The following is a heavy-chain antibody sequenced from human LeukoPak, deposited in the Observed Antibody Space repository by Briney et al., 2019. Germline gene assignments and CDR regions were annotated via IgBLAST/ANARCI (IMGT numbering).Heavy chain of an antibody. CDR1: GFTFSSYA. J-gene: IGHJ4*02. D-gene: IGHD5-18*01. CDR2: IRYDGSNK. V-gene: IGHV3-30*02. CDR3: AKDLYSYGNNYFDY. Sequence: PGGSLRLSCAASGFTFSSYAMHWVRQAPGKGLEWVAFIRYDGSNKNYADSVKGRFTISRDNSKNTLYLQMNSLRAEDTAVYYCAKDLYSYGNNYFDYWGQGTLVTISS.